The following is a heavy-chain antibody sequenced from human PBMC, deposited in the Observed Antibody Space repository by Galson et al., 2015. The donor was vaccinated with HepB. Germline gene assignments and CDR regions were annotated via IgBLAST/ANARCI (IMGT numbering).Heavy chain of an antibody. Sequence: SLRLSCAASGFTFSSYGMHWVRQAPGKGLEWVAVISYDEGNRYYADSVKGRFTVSRDNSKNTLYLQLNSLRAEDTAVYYCAKDPHYNGYSFYGFDNWGQGTLLTVSS. CDR1: GFTFSSYG. V-gene: IGHV3-30*18. CDR3: AKDPHYNGYSFYGFDN. CDR2: ISYDEGNR. J-gene: IGHJ3*02. D-gene: IGHD5-18*01.